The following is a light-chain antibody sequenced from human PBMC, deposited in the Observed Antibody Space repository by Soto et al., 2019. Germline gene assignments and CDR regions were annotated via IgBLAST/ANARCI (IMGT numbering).Light chain of an antibody. CDR3: QHRSKWPPT. V-gene: IGKV3-11*01. CDR2: DAS. Sequence: DIVLTQSPATLSLSPGESATLSCRASHSVSIYISWYQQRPGQAPRLLMSDASNRATGIPARFSGRGSGTDFPLIISSLEPEDFAVYYCQHRSKWPPTFGPGTRLEIK. J-gene: IGKJ5*01. CDR1: HSVSIY.